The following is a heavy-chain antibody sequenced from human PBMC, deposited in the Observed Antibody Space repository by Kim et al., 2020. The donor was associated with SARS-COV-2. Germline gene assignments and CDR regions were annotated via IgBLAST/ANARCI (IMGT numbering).Heavy chain of an antibody. V-gene: IGHV4-34*01. Sequence: SETLSLTCAVSGGSFSNYYWSWIRQAPGKGLEWIGDINYSGSTKYNPSLKSRVTISVDTSKNQFSLKLSSVTAADTAVYYCASIITMVGGGSYWGQGTLVTVSS. CDR1: GGSFSNYY. CDR2: INYSGST. CDR3: ASIITMVGGGSY. D-gene: IGHD3-10*01. J-gene: IGHJ4*02.